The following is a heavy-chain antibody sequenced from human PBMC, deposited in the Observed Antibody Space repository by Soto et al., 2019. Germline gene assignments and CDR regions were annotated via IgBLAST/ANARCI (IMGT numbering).Heavy chain of an antibody. CDR1: GFSLSTSRVG. Sequence: GPGPTLVNPTQTLTLTCSFSGFSLSTSRVGVAWIRQPPGKALEWLAIIYWDDDRRYSPSLKTRLAITKDTSKNQVVLTMTNLDPGDTATYYCAHIMITWGGVSALDAFDMWGQGTMVTVSS. J-gene: IGHJ3*02. V-gene: IGHV2-5*02. CDR2: IYWDDDR. CDR3: AHIMITWGGVSALDAFDM. D-gene: IGHD3-16*01.